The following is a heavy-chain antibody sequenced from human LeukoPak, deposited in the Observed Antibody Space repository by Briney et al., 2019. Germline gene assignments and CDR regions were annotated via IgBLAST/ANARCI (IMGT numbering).Heavy chain of an antibody. CDR3: ATQIGQWLVWYDY. V-gene: IGHV3-23*01. Sequence: GGSLRLSCAASGFTFSSYAMSWVRQAPGKGLEWVSAISGSGGSTYYADSVKGRLTISRDNSKNTLYLQMNSLRAEDTAVYYCATQIGQWLVWYDYWGQGTLVTVSS. CDR1: GFTFSSYA. CDR2: ISGSGGST. J-gene: IGHJ4*02. D-gene: IGHD6-19*01.